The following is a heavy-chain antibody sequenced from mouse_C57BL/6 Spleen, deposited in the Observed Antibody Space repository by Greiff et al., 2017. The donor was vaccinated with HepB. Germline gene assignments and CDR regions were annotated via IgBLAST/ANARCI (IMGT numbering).Heavy chain of an antibody. J-gene: IGHJ1*03. CDR1: GYTFTSYW. CDR3: AREGNYYGSSYRWYFDV. CDR2: IDPSDSET. V-gene: IGHV1-52*01. D-gene: IGHD1-1*01. Sequence: QVQLQQSGAELVRPGSSVKLSCKASGYTFTSYWMHWVKQRPIQGLEWIGNIDPSDSETHYNQKFKDKATLTVDKSSSTAYMQLSSLTSEDSAVYYCAREGNYYGSSYRWYFDVWGTGTTVTVSS.